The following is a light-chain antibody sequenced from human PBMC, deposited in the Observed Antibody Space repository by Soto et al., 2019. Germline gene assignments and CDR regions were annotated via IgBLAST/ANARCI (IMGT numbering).Light chain of an antibody. CDR1: QDINNY. CDR3: QQYDNFPIT. Sequence: DLPMTQSPSSLSASVGDRVTITCQASQDINNYLNWYQQKPGKAPKLLIYDASNLETGVPSRFSGGGSGTDFTFTISSLQPEDIATYYCQQYDNFPITFGQGTRLEIK. J-gene: IGKJ5*01. V-gene: IGKV1-33*01. CDR2: DAS.